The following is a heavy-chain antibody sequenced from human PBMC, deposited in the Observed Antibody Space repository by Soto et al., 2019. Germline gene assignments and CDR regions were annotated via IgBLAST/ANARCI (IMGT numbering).Heavy chain of an antibody. Sequence: QVQLVQSGAEVKKPGASVKVSCEASGYPFSAFDINWVRQAGGQGLEWMGWMNPDSGDTAFAQRFQDRITMTRSTSISTAYMELSRLMSDDTAVYFCVRQPGGVATPGDDYWGQGTLVTVSS. V-gene: IGHV1-8*01. CDR3: VRQPGGVATPGDDY. CDR1: GYPFSAFD. D-gene: IGHD2-15*01. J-gene: IGHJ4*02. CDR2: MNPDSGDT.